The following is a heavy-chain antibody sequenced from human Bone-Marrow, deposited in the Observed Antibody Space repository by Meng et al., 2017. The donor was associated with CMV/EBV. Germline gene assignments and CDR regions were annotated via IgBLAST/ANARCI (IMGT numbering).Heavy chain of an antibody. CDR2: ISSYNGNT. J-gene: IGHJ4*02. D-gene: IGHD1-26*01. Sequence: ASVKVSCKASGGTFSSYAISWVRQAPGQGLEWMGGISSYNGNTNYAQKLQGRVTMTTDTSTSTAYMELRSLRSDDTAVYYCARDLKWELLRADPQLDYWGQGTLVTVSS. CDR1: GGTFSSYA. V-gene: IGHV1-18*01. CDR3: ARDLKWELLRADPQLDY.